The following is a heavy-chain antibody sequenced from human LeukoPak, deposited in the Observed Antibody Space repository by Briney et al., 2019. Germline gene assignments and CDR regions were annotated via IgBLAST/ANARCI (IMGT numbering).Heavy chain of an antibody. CDR1: GFTVSSNY. CDR3: ARDRGSSGWFDAFDI. Sequence: QPGGSLRLSCAASGFTVSSNYMSWVRQAPGKGLEWVSVIYSGGSTYYADSVKGRFTISRDNSKNTLYLQMNSLRAEDTAVYYCARDRGSSGWFDAFDIWGQGTMVTVSS. J-gene: IGHJ3*02. CDR2: IYSGGST. V-gene: IGHV3-53*01. D-gene: IGHD6-19*01.